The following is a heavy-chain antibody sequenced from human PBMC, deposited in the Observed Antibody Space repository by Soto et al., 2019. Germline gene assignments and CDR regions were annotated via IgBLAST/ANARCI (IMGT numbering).Heavy chain of an antibody. CDR1: GFTFRSFG. Sequence: QVQLVESGGGVIQPGTSLSLSCGSSGFTFRSFGMYWVRQAPGKGLEWVAVVSYDGNHKYYADSVKGRFTVSRDYAKNMLYLQMNSLRGEDTAVYYCATDVGQQLVLNYGMDVWGQGTTVTVSS. CDR2: VSYDGNHK. V-gene: IGHV3-30*03. D-gene: IGHD6-13*01. J-gene: IGHJ6*02. CDR3: ATDVGQQLVLNYGMDV.